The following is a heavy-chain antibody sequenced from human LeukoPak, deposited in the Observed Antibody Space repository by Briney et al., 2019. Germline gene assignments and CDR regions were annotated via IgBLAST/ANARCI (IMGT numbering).Heavy chain of an antibody. Sequence: PSETLSLTCTVSGGSISSYYWSWIRQPPGKGLEWIGYTHYTGSTSVNPSPKSRVTISVDTSKNQFSLKVSSVTAADTAVYYCARDGDTAMILFAFDIWGQGTMVTVSS. D-gene: IGHD5-18*01. J-gene: IGHJ3*02. CDR3: ARDGDTAMILFAFDI. CDR2: THYTGST. CDR1: GGSISSYY. V-gene: IGHV4-59*01.